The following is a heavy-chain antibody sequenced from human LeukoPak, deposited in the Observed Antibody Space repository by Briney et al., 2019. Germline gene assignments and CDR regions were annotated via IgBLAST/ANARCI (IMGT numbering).Heavy chain of an antibody. Sequence: NPSETLSLTCTVSGGSMSPYHWGWIRQPPGKGLEWTGYIYYSGSTNYNPSLNSRVTISVDTSKNQFSLKLSSVTAADTAVYYCARLPSTYYYDSSGPRYGMDVWGQGTTVTVSS. V-gene: IGHV4-59*08. CDR1: GGSMSPYH. CDR2: IYYSGST. D-gene: IGHD3-22*01. J-gene: IGHJ6*02. CDR3: ARLPSTYYYDSSGPRYGMDV.